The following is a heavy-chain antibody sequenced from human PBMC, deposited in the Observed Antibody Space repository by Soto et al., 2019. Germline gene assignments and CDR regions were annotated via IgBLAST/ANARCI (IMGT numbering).Heavy chain of an antibody. V-gene: IGHV1-18*01. CDR2: ISPYNAKT. J-gene: IGHJ5*02. Sequence: GASVKVSCKTSGYTITTYAITWVRQAPGQGLEWMGWISPYNAKTNYAQKFQGRVTMTTDTPTSTAYMELRNLRSDDTAVYYCARDRDVLTGFKTFNWLDPWGQGTLVTVSS. D-gene: IGHD3-9*01. CDR1: GYTITTYA. CDR3: ARDRDVLTGFKTFNWLDP.